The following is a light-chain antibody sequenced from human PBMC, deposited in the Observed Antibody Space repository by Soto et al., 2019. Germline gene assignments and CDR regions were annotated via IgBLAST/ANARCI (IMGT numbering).Light chain of an antibody. V-gene: IGKV3-20*01. J-gene: IGKJ2*01. CDR2: ATS. CDR1: ERVSHSY. Sequence: VLTQSPATLSLSPGERATLSCRASERVSHSYLAWYQQTFGEAPRLLLSATSKRAAGIPDRFSGSGSGTDLTLTISRVEPEDLGVYECQQVGTSPPKTFGQGTELVI. CDR3: QQVGTSPPKT.